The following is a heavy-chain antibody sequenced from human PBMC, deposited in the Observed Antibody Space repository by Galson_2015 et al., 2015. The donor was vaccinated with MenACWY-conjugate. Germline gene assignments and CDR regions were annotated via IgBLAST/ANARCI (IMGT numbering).Heavy chain of an antibody. J-gene: IGHJ6*03. V-gene: IGHV2-70*11. CDR1: GFSLDTSGMC. Sequence: PALVKPTQTLTLTCTFSGFSLDTSGMCVGWIRQPPGKALEWLARIGWGDHKYYTPSLKTRLTISTDTPKNQVVLPLTNMDPVDTATYYCARIRRDFWSGDALYYYYYMDVWGKGTTVTVSS. CDR2: IGWGDHK. D-gene: IGHD3-3*01. CDR3: ARIRRDFWSGDALYYYYYMDV.